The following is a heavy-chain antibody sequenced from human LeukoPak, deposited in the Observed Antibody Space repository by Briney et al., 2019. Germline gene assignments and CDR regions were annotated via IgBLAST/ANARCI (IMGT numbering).Heavy chain of an antibody. D-gene: IGHD3-22*01. CDR2: IYSDGST. V-gene: IGHV3-53*01. J-gene: IGHJ4*02. Sequence: GGSLRLSCAASGFTVSSNYMTWVRQAPGKGLEWLSVIYSDGSTFYADSVKGRFTISRDNSKNTLYLQMNSLRAEDTAVYYCARWLSYKIDSNGFLDYWGQGTLVTVSS. CDR3: ARWLSYKIDSNGFLDY. CDR1: GFTVSSNY.